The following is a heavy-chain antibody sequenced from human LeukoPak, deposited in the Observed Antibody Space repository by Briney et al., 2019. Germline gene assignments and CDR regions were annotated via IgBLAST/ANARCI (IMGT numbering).Heavy chain of an antibody. D-gene: IGHD3-3*01. CDR3: TTGGGVLRFL. CDR2: IKSKTDGETI. Sequence: PGGSLRLSCTVSGLAFRKAWFSWVRQVPGKGLEWVARIKSKTDGETIDYAAPVRGRFTISRDDSQNTLYLEMKSLKTEDTAVYYCTTGGGVLRFLGGQGTLVTVSS. CDR1: GLAFRKAW. J-gene: IGHJ4*02. V-gene: IGHV3-15*01.